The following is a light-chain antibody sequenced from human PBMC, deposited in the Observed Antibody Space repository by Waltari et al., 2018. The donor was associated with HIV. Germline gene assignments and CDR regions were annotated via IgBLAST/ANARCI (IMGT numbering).Light chain of an antibody. CDR3: AAWDDSVNGWV. J-gene: IGLJ3*02. CDR2: TNN. V-gene: IGLV1-44*01. CDR1: TSNIGSTT. Sequence: QSVLTQPPSASETPGQRVTISCSESTSNIGSTTVNWYPQLPGTAPKLLIYTNNQRPSGVPDRFSGSKYGTSASLAISGLQSEDEAHYYCAAWDDSVNGWVFGGGTKLTVL.